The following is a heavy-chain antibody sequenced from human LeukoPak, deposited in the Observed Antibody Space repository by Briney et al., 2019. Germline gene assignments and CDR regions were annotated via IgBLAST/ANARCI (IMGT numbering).Heavy chain of an antibody. J-gene: IGHJ6*03. CDR2: TRYDGSDK. CDR3: ATSRITMIGDYMDF. Sequence: GGSLRLSCAASGFIFSSYGMHWVRQAPGKGPEWVAFTRYDGSDKYYADSVKGRFTLSRDDSKNTVYLQVDSLRSEDTAVYSCATSRITMIGDYMDFWGRGTAVTVSS. V-gene: IGHV3-30*02. D-gene: IGHD3-22*01. CDR1: GFIFSSYG.